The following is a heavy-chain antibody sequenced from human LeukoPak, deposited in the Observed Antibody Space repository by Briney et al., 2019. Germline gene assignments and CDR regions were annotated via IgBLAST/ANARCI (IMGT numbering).Heavy chain of an antibody. V-gene: IGHV4-31*03. Sequence: PSETLSLTCTVSGGSISSGGYYWSWIRQHPGKGLEWIGYIYYSGSTYYNPSLKSRVTISVDTSKNQFSLKLSSVTAADTAVYYCARDSGVAAAEVLGWFDPWGQGTLVTVSS. CDR3: ARDSGVAAAEVLGWFDP. CDR2: IYYSGST. J-gene: IGHJ5*02. D-gene: IGHD6-13*01. CDR1: GGSISSGGYY.